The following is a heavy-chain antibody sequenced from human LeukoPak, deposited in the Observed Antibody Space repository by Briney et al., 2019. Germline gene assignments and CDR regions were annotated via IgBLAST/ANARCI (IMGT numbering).Heavy chain of an antibody. CDR3: ARGRTGDY. V-gene: IGHV4-34*01. J-gene: IGHJ4*02. D-gene: IGHD7-27*01. Sequence: KPSETLSLTCAVYGGSFSGYYWSWIRQPPGKGLEWIGEINHSRSTNYNPSLKSRVTISVDTSKNQFSLKLSSVTAADTAVYYCARGRTGDYWGQGTLVTVSS. CDR2: INHSRST. CDR1: GGSFSGYY.